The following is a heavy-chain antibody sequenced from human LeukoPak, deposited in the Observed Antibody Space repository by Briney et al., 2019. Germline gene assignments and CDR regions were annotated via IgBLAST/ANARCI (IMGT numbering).Heavy chain of an antibody. CDR2: IRYDGSNK. CDR1: GFTFSSYG. J-gene: IGHJ4*02. V-gene: IGHV3-30*02. CDR3: AKDTIAAAGPWGFFFDY. D-gene: IGHD6-13*01. Sequence: PGGSLRLSCAASGFTFSSYGMHWVRQAPGKGLEWVAFIRYDGSNKYYADSVKGRFTISRDNSKNTLYLQMNSLRAEDTAVYYCAKDTIAAAGPWGFFFDYWGQGTLVTVSS.